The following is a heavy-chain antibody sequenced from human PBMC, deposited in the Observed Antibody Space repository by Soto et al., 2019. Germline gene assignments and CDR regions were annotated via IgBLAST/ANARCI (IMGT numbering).Heavy chain of an antibody. CDR1: GASISNDY. D-gene: IGHD2-21*01. Sequence: SETLSLTCTVSGASISNDYWSWIRQSAGRGLECIGYISYSGTTNYNPSFRSRVSMSLDTSKNLFSLRLTSVAAADTAVYYCARYRAGGGAYDFWGQGTMVTVS. J-gene: IGHJ3*01. V-gene: IGHV4-59*01. CDR3: ARYRAGGGAYDF. CDR2: ISYSGTT.